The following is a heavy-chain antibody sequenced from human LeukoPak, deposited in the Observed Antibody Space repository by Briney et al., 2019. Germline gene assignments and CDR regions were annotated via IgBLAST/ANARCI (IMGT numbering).Heavy chain of an antibody. CDR3: ARAIRYSSSSGDWFDP. CDR1: GYTFTSYG. Sequence: ASVKVSCKASGYTFTSYGISWVRQAPGQGLEWMGWMNPNSGNTGYAQKFQGRVTITRNTSISTAYMELSSLRSEDTAVYYCARAIRYSSSSGDWFDPWGQGTLVTVSS. D-gene: IGHD6-6*01. J-gene: IGHJ5*02. V-gene: IGHV1-8*03. CDR2: MNPNSGNT.